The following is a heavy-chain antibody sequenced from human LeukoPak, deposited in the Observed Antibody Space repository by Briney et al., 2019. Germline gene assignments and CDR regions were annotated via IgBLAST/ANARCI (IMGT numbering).Heavy chain of an antibody. J-gene: IGHJ3*02. CDR2: ISSSGSTI. CDR3: ARALMTPDAFDI. D-gene: IGHD2-8*01. CDR1: GFTFSTYW. V-gene: IGHV3-48*04. Sequence: GGSLRLSCAASGFTFSTYWMSWVRQAPGKGLEWVSYISSSGSTIYYADSVKGRFTISRDNAKNSLYLQMNSLRAEDTAVYYCARALMTPDAFDIWGQGTMVTVSS.